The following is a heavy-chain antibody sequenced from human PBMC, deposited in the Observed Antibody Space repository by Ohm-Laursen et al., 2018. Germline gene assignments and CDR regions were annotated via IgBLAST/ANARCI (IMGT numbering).Heavy chain of an antibody. CDR2: IYNGGST. J-gene: IGHJ4*02. Sequence: SLRLSCTASGFTVSSHHMSWVRQAPGKGLEWVSIIYNGGSTYYADSVKGRFTISRDNSNNTLYLQMNSLRAEDTAVYYCARNHFDYWGQGTLAIVSS. V-gene: IGHV3-53*01. CDR1: GFTVSSHH. CDR3: ARNHFDY.